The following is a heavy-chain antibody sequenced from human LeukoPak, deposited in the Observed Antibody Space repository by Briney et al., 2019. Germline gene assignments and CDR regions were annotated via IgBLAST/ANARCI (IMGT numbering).Heavy chain of an antibody. V-gene: IGHV3-7*01. CDR2: IKQDGSEK. D-gene: IGHD3-10*01. J-gene: IGHJ5*02. CDR1: GFTFSSYW. Sequence: GGSLRLSCAASGFTFSSYWMSWVRQAPGKGLEWVDNIKQDGSEKYYVDSVKGRFTISRDNAKNSLYLQMNSLRAEDTAVYYCARDRGGMVRGVNNWFDPWGQGTLVTVSS. CDR3: ARDRGGMVRGVNNWFDP.